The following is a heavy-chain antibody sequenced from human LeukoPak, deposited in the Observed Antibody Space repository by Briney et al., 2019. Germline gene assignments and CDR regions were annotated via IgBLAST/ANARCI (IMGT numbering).Heavy chain of an antibody. CDR2: INWNGGST. CDR3: ARVDCGGDCANYYYYYMDV. CDR1: GGSFSGYY. J-gene: IGHJ6*03. Sequence: PSETLSLTCAVYGGSFSGYYWSWVRQAPGKGLEWVSGINWNGGSTGYADSVKGRFTISRDNAKNSLYLQMNSLRAEDTALYYCARVDCGGDCANYYYYYMDVWGKGTTVTVSS. D-gene: IGHD2-21*02. V-gene: IGHV3-20*04.